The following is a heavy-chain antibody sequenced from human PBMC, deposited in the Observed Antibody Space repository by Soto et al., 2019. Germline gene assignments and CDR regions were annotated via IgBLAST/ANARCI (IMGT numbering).Heavy chain of an antibody. CDR1: GGSISSYY. Sequence: SETLSLTCTVSGGSISSYYWSWIRQPPGKGLEWIGYIYYSGSTNYNPSLKSRVTISVDTSKNQFSLKLSSVTAADTAVYCCARHTAAIEYYFDYWGQGTLVTVSS. J-gene: IGHJ4*02. D-gene: IGHD2-2*02. CDR2: IYYSGST. CDR3: ARHTAAIEYYFDY. V-gene: IGHV4-59*08.